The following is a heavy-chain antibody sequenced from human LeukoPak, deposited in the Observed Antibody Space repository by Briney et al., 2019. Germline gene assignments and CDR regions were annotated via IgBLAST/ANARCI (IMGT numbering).Heavy chain of an antibody. J-gene: IGHJ4*02. V-gene: IGHV3-49*03. CDR3: TRSVEGYSSGWYRGVYLDY. Sequence: PGRSLRLSCTASGFTFGDYAMSWFRQAPGKGLEWVGFIRSKAYGGTTEYAASVKGRFTISRDDSKSIAYLQMNSLKTEDTAVYYCTRSVEGYSSGWYRGVYLDYWGQGTLVTVSS. CDR2: IRSKAYGGTT. CDR1: GFTFGDYA. D-gene: IGHD6-19*01.